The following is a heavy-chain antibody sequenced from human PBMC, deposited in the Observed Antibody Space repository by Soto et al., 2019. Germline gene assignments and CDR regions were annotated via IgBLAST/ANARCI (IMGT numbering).Heavy chain of an antibody. V-gene: IGHV3-23*01. CDR1: GFKFSNYA. CDR3: AKENTPDYGDYVDY. J-gene: IGHJ4*02. CDR2: ISATGGGT. Sequence: GGSLRLSCAASGFKFSNYAMSWVRQAPGKGLEWVSLISATGGGTYYADSVKGRFTISRDNSHNTLYLQVHSLTAEDTAVYYCAKENTPDYGDYVDYWGQGTLVTVSS. D-gene: IGHD4-17*01.